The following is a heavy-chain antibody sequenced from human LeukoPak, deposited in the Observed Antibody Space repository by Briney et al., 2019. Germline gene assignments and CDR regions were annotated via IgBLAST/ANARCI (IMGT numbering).Heavy chain of an antibody. V-gene: IGHV1-46*01. CDR3: ARAQYCSSTSCHYYYYMDV. Sequence: ASVKVSCKASGYTFTSYYMHWVRQAPGQGLEWMGIINPSGGSTSYAQKFQGRVTMTRNTSISTAYMELSSLGSEDTAVYYCARAQYCSSTSCHYYYYMDVWGKGTTVTVSS. CDR2: INPSGGST. D-gene: IGHD2-2*01. J-gene: IGHJ6*03. CDR1: GYTFTSYY.